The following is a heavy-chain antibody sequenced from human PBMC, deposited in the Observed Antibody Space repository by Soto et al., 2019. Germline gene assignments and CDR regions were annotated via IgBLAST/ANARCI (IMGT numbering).Heavy chain of an antibody. CDR2: IIPIFGAA. V-gene: IGHV1-69*13. CDR1: GYTFSSYA. CDR3: ARQRTGYSSGWYRELCYYYGMDV. D-gene: IGHD6-19*01. Sequence: GASVKVSCKASGYTFSSYAISWVRQAPGQGLEWMGGIIPIFGAANYAQKFQGRVTITADESTSTAYMELSSLRSDDTAVYYCARQRTGYSSGWYRELCYYYGMDVWGQGTTVTVSS. J-gene: IGHJ6*02.